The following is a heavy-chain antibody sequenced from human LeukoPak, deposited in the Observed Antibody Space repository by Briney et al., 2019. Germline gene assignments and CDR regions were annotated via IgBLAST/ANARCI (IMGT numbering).Heavy chain of an antibody. V-gene: IGHV3-7*03. Sequence: GGSLRLSCAASGFTFSSYWMSWVRQAPGKGLEWVANIKQDGSEKYYVDSVKGRFTISRDNAKNTLYLQMNSLRAEDTAVYYCAKDLGITMVRGPMDVWGKGTTVTISS. CDR1: GFTFSSYW. CDR3: AKDLGITMVRGPMDV. CDR2: IKQDGSEK. D-gene: IGHD3-10*01. J-gene: IGHJ6*03.